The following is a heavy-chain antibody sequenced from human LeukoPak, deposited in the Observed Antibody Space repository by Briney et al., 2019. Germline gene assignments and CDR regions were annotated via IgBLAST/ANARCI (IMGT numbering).Heavy chain of an antibody. Sequence: SPTLSLTCVVSGASISSAAYSWSWIRQPPGKGLEWIGYIFHTGSTFYNPSLKSRVTISVDNSKNQFSLRLTSVTAADTAVYYCARELWFANAPGSWLDPWGQGTLVTVSS. D-gene: IGHD3-10*01. CDR1: GASISSAAYS. CDR3: ARELWFANAPGSWLDP. CDR2: IFHTGST. V-gene: IGHV4-30-2*01. J-gene: IGHJ5*02.